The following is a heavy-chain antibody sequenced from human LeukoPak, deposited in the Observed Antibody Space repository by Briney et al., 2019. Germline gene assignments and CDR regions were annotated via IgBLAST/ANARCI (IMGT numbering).Heavy chain of an antibody. V-gene: IGHV1-2*02. CDR2: INPNSGGT. D-gene: IGHD3-10*01. CDR3: ARDRGVLLWIGELFDY. CDR1: GYTFTGYY. Sequence: ASVKVSCKASGYTFTGYYMHWVRQAPGQGLEWMGWINPNSGGTNYAQKFQGRVTMTRDTSISTAYMELSRLRSDDTAVYYCARDRGVLLWIGELFDYWGQGTLVTVSS. J-gene: IGHJ4*02.